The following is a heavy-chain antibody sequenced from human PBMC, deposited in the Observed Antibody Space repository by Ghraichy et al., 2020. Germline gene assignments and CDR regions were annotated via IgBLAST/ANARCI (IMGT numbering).Heavy chain of an antibody. CDR3: ARVIRGVIIGGFDY. CDR1: GLTFNAHW. J-gene: IGHJ4*02. D-gene: IGHD3-10*01. Sequence: ESLNISCAASGLTFNAHWMSWVRQAPGKGLEWVANIKQDSSEKQYVDAVKDRFTISRDNAKKSLYLEMNSLGVEDTAVYFCARVIRGVIIGGFDYWGQGTPVTVSP. CDR2: IKQDSSEK. V-gene: IGHV3-7*03.